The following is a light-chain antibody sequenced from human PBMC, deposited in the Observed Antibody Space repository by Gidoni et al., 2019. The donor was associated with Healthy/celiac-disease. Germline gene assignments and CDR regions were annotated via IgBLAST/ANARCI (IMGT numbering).Light chain of an antibody. J-gene: IGKJ1*01. CDR1: QSLLHSNVYNY. V-gene: IGKV2-28*01. CDR3: MQALQAPWT. Sequence: DIVMTQSPLSLPVTPGEPASISCRSSQSLLHSNVYNYLDWYLQKPGQSPQLLIYLGSNRASGVPYRFSGSGSGTDFTLKISRVEAEDVGVYYCMQALQAPWTFGQGTRVEIK. CDR2: LGS.